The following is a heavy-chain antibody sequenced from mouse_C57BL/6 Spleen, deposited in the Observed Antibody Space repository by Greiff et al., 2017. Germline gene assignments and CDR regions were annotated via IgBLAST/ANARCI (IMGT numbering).Heavy chain of an antibody. CDR1: GYTFTSYW. D-gene: IGHD1-2*01. CDR2: IDPSDSET. V-gene: IGHV1-52*01. J-gene: IGHJ1*03. Sequence: VQLQQPGAELVRPGSSVKLSCKASGYTFTSYWMHWVKQRPIQGLEWIGNIDPSDSETHYNQKFKDKATLTVDKSSSTAYMQLSSLTSEDSAVYYCARFTTAQAGYFDVWGTGTTVTVSS. CDR3: ARFTTAQAGYFDV.